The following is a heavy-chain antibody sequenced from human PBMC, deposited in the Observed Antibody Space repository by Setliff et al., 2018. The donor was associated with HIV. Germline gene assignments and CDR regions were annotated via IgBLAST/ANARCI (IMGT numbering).Heavy chain of an antibody. J-gene: IGHJ5*01. V-gene: IGHV4-39*07. CDR2: IFYSGTT. CDR1: GAFTTSSLYS. CDR3: ARGRYSYGPGWFDS. D-gene: IGHD5-18*01. Sequence: PSETLSLTCSVSGAFTTSSLYSWGWFRQSPGKGLEWIGTIFYSGTTTYNPSLKSRITISVDTSKKEFSLNLSSLTAADTAVFCCARGRYSYGPGWFDSWAQGAVVTVSS.